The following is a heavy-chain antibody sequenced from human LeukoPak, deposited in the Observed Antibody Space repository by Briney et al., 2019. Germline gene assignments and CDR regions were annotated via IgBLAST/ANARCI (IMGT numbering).Heavy chain of an antibody. J-gene: IGHJ4*02. V-gene: IGHV3-30*04. CDR2: ISYDGSNK. Sequence: GGSLRLSCAASGFTFSSYAMNWVRQAPGKGLEWVAVISYDGSNKYYADSVKGRFTISRDNSKNTLYLQMNSLRAEDTAVYYCARDKRYYGSGSYLRRGKRTYYFDYWGQGTLVTVSS. CDR1: GFTFSSYA. CDR3: ARDKRYYGSGSYLRRGKRTYYFDY. D-gene: IGHD3-10*01.